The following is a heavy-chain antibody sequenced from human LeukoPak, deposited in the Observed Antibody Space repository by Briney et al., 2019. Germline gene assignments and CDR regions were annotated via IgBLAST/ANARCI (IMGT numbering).Heavy chain of an antibody. CDR2: IYSGGDS. CDR1: GFTVSSNY. CDR3: ARPSVGGVIDGMDV. D-gene: IGHD3-16*01. J-gene: IGHJ6*02. V-gene: IGHV3-66*04. Sequence: PGGSLRLSCAASGFTVSSNYMSWVRQAPGKGLEWVSVIYSGGDSYYADSVRGRFTISRDNAKNSVYLQMNSLRAEDTAVYYCARPSVGGVIDGMDVWGQGTTVTVSS.